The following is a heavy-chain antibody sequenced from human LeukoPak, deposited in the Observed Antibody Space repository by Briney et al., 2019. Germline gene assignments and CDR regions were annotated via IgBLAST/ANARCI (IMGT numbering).Heavy chain of an antibody. CDR2: IIPIFGTA. V-gene: IGHV1-69*13. Sequence: GASVKVSCKASGGTFSSYAISWVRQAPGQGLEWMGGIIPIFGTANYAQKFQGRVTITAAESTSTAYMELSSLRSEDTAVYYCARVGARRSAGYFDYWGQGTLVTVSS. CDR1: GGTFSSYA. D-gene: IGHD6-19*01. J-gene: IGHJ4*02. CDR3: ARVGARRSAGYFDY.